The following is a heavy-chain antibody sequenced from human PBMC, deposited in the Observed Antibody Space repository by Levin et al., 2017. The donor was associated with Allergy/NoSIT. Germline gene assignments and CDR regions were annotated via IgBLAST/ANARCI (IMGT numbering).Heavy chain of an antibody. Sequence: SETLSLTCTVSGGSISSYYWSWIRQPPGKGLEWIGYIYYSGSTNYNPSLKSRVTISVDTSKNQFSLKLSSVTAADTAVYYCAREVVAATPGYYYYYMDVWGKGTTVTVSS. CDR2: IYYSGST. CDR3: AREVVAATPGYYYYYMDV. J-gene: IGHJ6*03. D-gene: IGHD2-15*01. CDR1: GGSISSYY. V-gene: IGHV4-59*01.